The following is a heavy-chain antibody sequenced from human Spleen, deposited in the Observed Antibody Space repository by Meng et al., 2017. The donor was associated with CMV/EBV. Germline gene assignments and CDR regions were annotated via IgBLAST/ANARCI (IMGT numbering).Heavy chain of an antibody. CDR1: GGSISSYY. CDR2: IYYSGST. Sequence: SETLSLTCTVSGGSISSYYWSWIRQPPGKGLEWIGYIYYSGSTNYNPTLKSRVTITVDTSKNQFSRKLSSVTAADTAVYYCAGDRPHYEIMTGYYHDAFDIWGQGTMVTVSS. J-gene: IGHJ3*02. CDR3: AGDRPHYEIMTGYYHDAFDI. V-gene: IGHV4-59*01. D-gene: IGHD3-9*01.